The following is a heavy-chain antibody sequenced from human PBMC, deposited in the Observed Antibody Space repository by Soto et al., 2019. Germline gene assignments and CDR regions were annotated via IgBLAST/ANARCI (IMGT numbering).Heavy chain of an antibody. Sequence: WTWIRQSPGKGLECIAYFFHSGSTSYNPSLRSRVSISLDTSKNLFSLKLTSVTAADTAVYYCARESHDAFDIWGPGTVVTVSS. CDR2: FFHSGST. V-gene: IGHV4-59*01. CDR3: ARESHDAFDI. J-gene: IGHJ3*02.